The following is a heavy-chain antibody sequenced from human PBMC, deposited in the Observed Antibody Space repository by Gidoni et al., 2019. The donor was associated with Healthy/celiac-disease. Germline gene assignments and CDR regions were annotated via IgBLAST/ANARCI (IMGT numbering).Heavy chain of an antibody. D-gene: IGHD1-26*01. CDR2: ISAYNGNT. V-gene: IGHV1-18*04. J-gene: IGHJ5*02. Sequence: QVQLVQSGAEVKKPGASVKVSCKASGYTFPSYGISWVRQAPGQGLEWMGWISAYNGNTNYAQKLQGRVTMTTDTSTSTAYMELRSLRADDTAVYYCARVKSGSSRLWWFDPWGQGTLVTVSS. CDR3: ARVKSGSSRLWWFDP. CDR1: GYTFPSYG.